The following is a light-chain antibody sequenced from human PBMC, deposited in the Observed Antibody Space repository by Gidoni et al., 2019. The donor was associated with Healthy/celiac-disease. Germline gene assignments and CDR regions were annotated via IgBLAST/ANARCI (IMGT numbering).Light chain of an antibody. CDR3: QQYYSLPWT. CDR1: QSVLYSSNNKSY. J-gene: IGKJ1*01. V-gene: IGKV4-1*01. CDR2: WAS. Sequence: DIVMTQSPDSLAVSLGERATINCKSSQSVLYSSNNKSYLAWYQQKPGQPPKLLIYWASTRESGVPDRFSGSGSGTDFSLTISSLQAEDVAVYYCQQYYSLPWTFGQGTKVEIK.